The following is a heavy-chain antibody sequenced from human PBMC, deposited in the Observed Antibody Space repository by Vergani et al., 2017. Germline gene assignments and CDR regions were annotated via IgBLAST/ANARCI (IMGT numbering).Heavy chain of an antibody. CDR3: AREQGCSSTSCPKHRGGFDY. V-gene: IGHV1-69*01. D-gene: IGHD2-2*01. CDR2: IIPIFGTA. J-gene: IGHJ4*02. Sequence: QVQLVQSGAEVKKPGSSVKVSCKASGGTFSSSAISWVRQAPGPGLEWMGGIIPIFGTANYAQKFQGRVTITADESTSTAYMELSSLRAEDTAVYYWAREQGCSSTSCPKHRGGFDYWGQGTLVTVSS. CDR1: GGTFSSSA.